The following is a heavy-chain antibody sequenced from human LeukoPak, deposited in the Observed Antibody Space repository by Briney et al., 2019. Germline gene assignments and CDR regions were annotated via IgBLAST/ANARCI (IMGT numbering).Heavy chain of an antibody. V-gene: IGHV3-49*03. CDR3: TRESLPYYYAQVDYDY. CDR1: GFTFGDYA. J-gene: IGHJ4*02. D-gene: IGHD3-10*01. CDR2: IRSKAYGGTT. Sequence: PGGSLRLSCTASGFTFGDYAMSWFRQAPGKGLGWVGFIRSKAYGGTTEYAASVKGRFTISRDDSKSIAYLQMNSLKTEDTAVYYCTRESLPYYYAQVDYDYWGQGTLVTVSS.